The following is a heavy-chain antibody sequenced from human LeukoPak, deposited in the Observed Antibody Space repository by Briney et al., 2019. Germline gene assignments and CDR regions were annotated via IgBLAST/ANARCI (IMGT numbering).Heavy chain of an antibody. V-gene: IGHV4-39*07. J-gene: IGHJ4*02. CDR2: IYYSGST. CDR1: GGSISSSSYY. CDR3: ARREKKRGYSYGLTFDY. D-gene: IGHD5-18*01. Sequence: SETLSLTCTVSGGSISSSSYYWGWIRQPPGKGLEWIGSIYYSGSTYYNPSLKSRVTISVDTSKNQFSLKLSSVTAADTAVYYCARREKKRGYSYGLTFDYWGQGTLVTVSS.